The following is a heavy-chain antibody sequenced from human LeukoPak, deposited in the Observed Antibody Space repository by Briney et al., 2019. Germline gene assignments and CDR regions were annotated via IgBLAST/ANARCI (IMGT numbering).Heavy chain of an antibody. J-gene: IGHJ6*03. CDR3: AKGSGYEAQYYYYYMDV. CDR2: INPSGGST. Sequence: ASVKVSCKASGYTFTSYYMHWVRQAPGQGLEWMGIINPSGGSTSYAQKFQGRVTMTRDMSTSTVYMELSSLRSDDTAVYYCAKGSGYEAQYYYYYMDVWGKGTTVTISS. D-gene: IGHD5-12*01. CDR1: GYTFTSYY. V-gene: IGHV1-46*01.